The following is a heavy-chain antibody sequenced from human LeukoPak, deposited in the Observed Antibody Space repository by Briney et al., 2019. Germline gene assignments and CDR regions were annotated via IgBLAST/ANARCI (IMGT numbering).Heavy chain of an antibody. V-gene: IGHV1-2*02. Sequence: RASVKVSCKASGYTFTSYAMNWVRQAPGQGLEWMGWINPNSGGTNYAQKFQGRVTMTRDTSISTAYMEMSRLRSDDTAVYYCARTTEAHSWRTRYYDYYMDVWGKGTTVTVSS. CDR2: INPNSGGT. CDR1: GYTFTSYA. J-gene: IGHJ6*03. D-gene: IGHD6-13*01. CDR3: ARTTEAHSWRTRYYDYYMDV.